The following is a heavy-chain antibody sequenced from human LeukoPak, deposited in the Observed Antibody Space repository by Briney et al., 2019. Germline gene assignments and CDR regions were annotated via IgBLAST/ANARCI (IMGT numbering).Heavy chain of an antibody. CDR1: GSIFTSYW. CDR3: ARSECGTSCYRNWFDP. CDR2: IYPGDSHT. V-gene: IGHV5-51*01. Sequence: GESRKISCQGSGSIFTSYWIGWGRQLPGKGLEWMGIIYPGDSHTRYSPSFQGQVTISADKSISTAYLQWSSLKASDTAMYYCARSECGTSCYRNWFDPWGQGTLVTVSS. D-gene: IGHD2-2*01. J-gene: IGHJ5*02.